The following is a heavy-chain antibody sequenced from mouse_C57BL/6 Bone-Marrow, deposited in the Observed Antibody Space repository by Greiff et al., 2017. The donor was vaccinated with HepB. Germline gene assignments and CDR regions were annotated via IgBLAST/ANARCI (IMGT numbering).Heavy chain of an antibody. CDR3: TRGYGLWAMDY. Sequence: EVHLVESGEGLVKPGGSLKLSCAASGFTFSSYAMSWVRQTPEKRLEWVAYISSGGDYIYYADTVKGRFTISRDNARNTLYLQMSSLKSEDTAMYYCTRGYGLWAMDYWGQGTSVTVSS. V-gene: IGHV5-9-1*02. CDR1: GFTFSSYA. CDR2: ISSGGDYI. D-gene: IGHD1-1*02. J-gene: IGHJ4*01.